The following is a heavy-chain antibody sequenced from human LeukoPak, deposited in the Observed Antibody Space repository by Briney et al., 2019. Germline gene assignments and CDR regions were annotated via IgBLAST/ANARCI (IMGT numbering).Heavy chain of an antibody. CDR2: IYYSGST. V-gene: IGHV4-39*07. J-gene: IGHJ6*03. CDR3: ARVSQGGDGYNYPYYYYYMDV. D-gene: IGHD5-24*01. CDR1: GGSISGSSYY. Sequence: SETLSLTCTVSGGSISGSSYYWGWIRQPPGKGLEWIGSIYYSGSTYYNPSLKSRVTISVDTSKNQFSLKLSSVTAADTAVYYCARVSQGGDGYNYPYYYYYMDVWGKGTTVTISS.